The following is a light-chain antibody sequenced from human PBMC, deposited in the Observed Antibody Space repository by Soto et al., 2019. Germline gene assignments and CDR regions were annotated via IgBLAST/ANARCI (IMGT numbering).Light chain of an antibody. CDR2: GAS. V-gene: IGKV3-20*01. J-gene: IGKJ2*01. Sequence: EIVLTQSPGTLSLSPGEGAALSCRASQSIGSSFLAWYQQKPGQAPRLLIYGASSRATGIPDRFSGSGSGTDFTLTFSRLEPEDFAVYYCQQYDSSPYTFGQGTKLEIK. CDR3: QQYDSSPYT. CDR1: QSIGSSF.